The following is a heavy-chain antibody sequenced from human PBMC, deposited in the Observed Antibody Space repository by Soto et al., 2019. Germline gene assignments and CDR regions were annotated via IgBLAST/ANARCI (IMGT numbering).Heavy chain of an antibody. CDR2: ISGEGETT. CDR3: VKDWSGNNGPCIDV. CDR1: GFTFNTHA. Sequence: EVQVLESGGGLLQPGGSLRLSCVASGFTFNTHAMTWVRQGPGMGLEWTSSISGEGETTYYADSVKCRFTVPRDNSKNTLYLQMNSLRVEHTATYCCVKDWSGNNGPCIDVWGQGTTVTVSS. J-gene: IGHJ6*02. V-gene: IGHV3-23*01. D-gene: IGHD3-3*01.